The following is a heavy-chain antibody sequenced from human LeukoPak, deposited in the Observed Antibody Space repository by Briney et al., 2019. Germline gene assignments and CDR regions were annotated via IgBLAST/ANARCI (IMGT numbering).Heavy chain of an antibody. CDR3: ARPSYSSSSRGAFEI. CDR1: GGSFSTYY. V-gene: IGHV4-59*08. D-gene: IGHD6-6*01. CDR2: IYYTGNT. J-gene: IGHJ3*02. Sequence: PSETLSLTCTVSGGSFSTYYWSWIRQPPGKGLEWLGYIYYTGNTDYNPSLKSRVTISLDTSKNQFSLNLTSVTAADTAVYYCARPSYSSSSRGAFEIWGQGTMVTVSS.